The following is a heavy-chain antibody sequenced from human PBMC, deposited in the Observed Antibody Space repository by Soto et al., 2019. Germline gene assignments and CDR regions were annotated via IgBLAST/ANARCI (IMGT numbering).Heavy chain of an antibody. Sequence: SETLSLTCGVSGGTIIIGAHSLSWIRQSPGKGLEFIGYIYHTGGTYYTPSLKSRVTISVDRSKNQFSLKLTSMSAADTAVYYCARRRAGSGPLGLFYPWGQGRQVTLSS. V-gene: IGHV4-30-2*06. J-gene: IGHJ5*02. D-gene: IGHD2-15*01. CDR3: ARRRAGSGPLGLFYP. CDR1: GGTIIIGAHS. CDR2: IYHTGGT.